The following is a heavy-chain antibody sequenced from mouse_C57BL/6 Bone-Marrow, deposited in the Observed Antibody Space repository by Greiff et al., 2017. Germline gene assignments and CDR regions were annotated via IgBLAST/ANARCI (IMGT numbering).Heavy chain of an antibody. Sequence: EVKLMESGGGLVKPGGSLKLSCAASGFTFSSYAMSWVRQTPEKRLEWVATISDGGSYTYYPDNVKGRFTISRDNAKNYLYLQMSHLKSEDTAMYYCARDSPNYYAMDYWGQGTSVTVSS. CDR2: ISDGGSYT. V-gene: IGHV5-4*01. CDR1: GFTFSSYA. J-gene: IGHJ4*01. CDR3: ARDSPNYYAMDY.